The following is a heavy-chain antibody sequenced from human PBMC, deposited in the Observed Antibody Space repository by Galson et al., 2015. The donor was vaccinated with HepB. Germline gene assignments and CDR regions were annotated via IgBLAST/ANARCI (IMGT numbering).Heavy chain of an antibody. CDR1: GYTFTGYY. J-gene: IGHJ5*02. V-gene: IGHV1-2*02. D-gene: IGHD6-13*01. CDR2: INPNSGGT. Sequence: SVKVSCKASGYTFTGYYMHWVRQAPGQGLEWMGWINPNSGGTNYAQKFQGRVTMTRDTSISTAYMELSRLRSDDTAVYYCARGASGYSSRGWFDPWGQGTLVTVSS. CDR3: ARGASGYSSRGWFDP.